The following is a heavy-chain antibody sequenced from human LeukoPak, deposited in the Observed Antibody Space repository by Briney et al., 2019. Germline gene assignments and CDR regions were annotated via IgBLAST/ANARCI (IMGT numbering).Heavy chain of an antibody. D-gene: IGHD5-12*01. CDR1: GFVFSNYG. V-gene: IGHV3-30*02. J-gene: IGHJ4*02. CDR2: VRYDGGNQ. Sequence: PGGSLRLSCQTPGFVFSNYGMHWVRQAPGKGLEWVAFVRYDGGNQYYADSVQGRFTISRDNSRNTLYLQMNSLRPEDTGVYSCAKDSNSGYVSVGPDYWGLGTLVTVSS. CDR3: AKDSNSGYVSVGPDY.